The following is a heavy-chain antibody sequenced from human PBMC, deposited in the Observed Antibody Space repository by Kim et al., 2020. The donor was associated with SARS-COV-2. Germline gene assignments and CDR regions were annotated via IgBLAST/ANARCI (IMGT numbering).Heavy chain of an antibody. CDR3: ARGTRQWVVREPYYYYMDV. Sequence: SETLSLTCAVSGGSFSGYYWSWIRQPPGKGLEWIGEINHRGSTNYNQSLKSRVTISVDTSKNQISLKLSSVAAADTAVYYCARGTRQWVVREPYYYYMDVWGKGTTVTVSS. CDR1: GGSFSGYY. J-gene: IGHJ6*03. CDR2: INHRGST. D-gene: IGHD6-19*01. V-gene: IGHV4-34*01.